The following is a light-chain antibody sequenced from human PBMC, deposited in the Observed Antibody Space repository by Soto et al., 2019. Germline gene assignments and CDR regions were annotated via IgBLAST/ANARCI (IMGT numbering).Light chain of an antibody. CDR2: EVS. Sequence: ILLTQSPSTLSASVGDRVTISCRASQSINKWLAWYQHKPGKAPNLLIYEVSTLHSGVPSRFSGSGSGTEFTLTISSLRPDDFATHYCQHYSGDRATFGQGTKVDIK. CDR3: QHYSGDRAT. J-gene: IGKJ1*01. V-gene: IGKV1-5*03. CDR1: QSINKW.